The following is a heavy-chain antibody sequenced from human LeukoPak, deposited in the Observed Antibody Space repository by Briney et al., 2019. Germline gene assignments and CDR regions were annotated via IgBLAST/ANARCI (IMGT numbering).Heavy chain of an antibody. CDR3: ARDHDYGGNSPFDY. D-gene: IGHD4-23*01. CDR1: GFTFGDYY. J-gene: IGHJ4*02. Sequence: GGSLRLSCAASGFTFGDYYMAWIRQAPGKGLEWVSYISSTGSYTDYVESVKGRFTISRDTAKNSLYLQMNSLRAEDTAVYYCARDHDYGGNSPFDYWGQGTLVTVSS. V-gene: IGHV3-11*06. CDR2: ISSTGSYT.